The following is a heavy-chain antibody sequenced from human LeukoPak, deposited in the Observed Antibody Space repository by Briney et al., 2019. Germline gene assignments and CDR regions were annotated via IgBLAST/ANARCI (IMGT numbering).Heavy chain of an antibody. CDR1: GFTFSSYW. CDR3: AREGTVTGTTRYYYYYYMDI. J-gene: IGHJ6*03. Sequence: SGGSPRLSCAASGFTFSSYWMHWVRQAPGKGLVWVTRINSDGSSTSYADSVKGRFTISRDNAKNTLYLQMNSLRAEDTAVYYCAREGTVTGTTRYYYYYYMDIWGKGTTVTVSS. D-gene: IGHD1-7*01. CDR2: INSDGSST. V-gene: IGHV3-74*01.